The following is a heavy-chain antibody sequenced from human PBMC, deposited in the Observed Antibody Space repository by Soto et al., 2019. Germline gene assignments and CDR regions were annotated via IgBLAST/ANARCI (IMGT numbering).Heavy chain of an antibody. Sequence: EVQLLESGGGSVRPGGSLRLSCAASGLTFSSYAMTWVRQAPGKGLEWVSAIGGSTSSTYYVDSVKSLFTSSRDNYKNTLYMQMTSLRAADTAVYYCAKDLYGDYGETGEDWGRGPLVTVSS. CDR2: IGGSTSST. D-gene: IGHD4-17*01. V-gene: IGHV3-23*01. J-gene: IGHJ4*02. CDR3: AKDLYGDYGETGED. CDR1: GLTFSSYA.